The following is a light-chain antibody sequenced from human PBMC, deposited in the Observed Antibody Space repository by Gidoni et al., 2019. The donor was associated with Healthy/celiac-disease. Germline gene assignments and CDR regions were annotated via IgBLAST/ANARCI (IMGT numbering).Light chain of an antibody. CDR2: DAS. V-gene: IGKV3-11*01. CDR3: QQRRNWPRYT. Sequence: DIVLTQPPATLSLSPGERATLSCRASQSVSSYLAWYQQKPGQAPRLLIYDASNRATGIPDFTLTISSLEPEDFAVYYCQQRRNWPRYTFGQGTKLEIK. J-gene: IGKJ2*01. CDR1: QSVSSY.